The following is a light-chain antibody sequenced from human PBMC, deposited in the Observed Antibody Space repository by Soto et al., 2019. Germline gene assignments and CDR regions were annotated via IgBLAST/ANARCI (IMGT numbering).Light chain of an antibody. CDR3: SSYTSSITYV. J-gene: IGLJ1*01. V-gene: IGLV2-14*01. CDR2: EVT. Sequence: QSALTQPASVSGSPGQSSTISCTGTSSDVGGYNHVSWYQQHPGKAPKLMIYEVTNRPSGVSNRFSGSKSGNTASLTISGLQADDEADYYCSSYTSSITYVFGTGTKVTVL. CDR1: SSDVGGYNH.